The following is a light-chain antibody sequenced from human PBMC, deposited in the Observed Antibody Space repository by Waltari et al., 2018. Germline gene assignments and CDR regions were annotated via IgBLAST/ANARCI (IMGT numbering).Light chain of an antibody. CDR1: SSNIGNNA. CDR3: AAWDDSLNGVV. CDR2: YDD. V-gene: IGLV1-36*01. Sequence: QSVLTQPPSVSEAPRQRVTISCSGSSSNIGNNAVNWYQQLPGKAPKPLIFYDDLLPSGVSDRFSGSKSGTQASLAISGLQSDDEADYYCAAWDDSLNGVVFGGGTKLTVL. J-gene: IGLJ2*01.